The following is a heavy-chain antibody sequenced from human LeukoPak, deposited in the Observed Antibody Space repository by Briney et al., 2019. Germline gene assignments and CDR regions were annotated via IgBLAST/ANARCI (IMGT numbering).Heavy chain of an antibody. Sequence: GSLRLPCATSGFTFKNARMTWVRQSPGKGLEWVGRIKSKTDGGTTDYAAPVKGRFTILRDDSKNTLYLQMNSLKTEDTAVYYCTTERLVFDYWGQGTLVTVSS. D-gene: IGHD6-6*01. CDR1: GFTFKNAR. CDR2: IKSKTDGGTT. V-gene: IGHV3-15*01. CDR3: TTERLVFDY. J-gene: IGHJ4*02.